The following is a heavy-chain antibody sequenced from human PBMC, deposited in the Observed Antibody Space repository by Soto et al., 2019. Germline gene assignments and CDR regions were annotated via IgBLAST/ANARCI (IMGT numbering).Heavy chain of an antibody. V-gene: IGHV1-69*02. J-gene: IGHJ6*03. CDR1: GGTFSSYT. CDR2: IIPILGIA. CDR3: ARGSQNSAYYYGSGSLYYMDV. Sequence: AASVKVSCKASGGTFSSYTISWVRQAPGQGLEWMGRIIPILGIANYAQKFQGRVTITADKSTSTAYMELSSLRSEDTAVYYCARGSQNSAYYYGSGSLYYMDVWGKGTTVTVSS. D-gene: IGHD3-10*01.